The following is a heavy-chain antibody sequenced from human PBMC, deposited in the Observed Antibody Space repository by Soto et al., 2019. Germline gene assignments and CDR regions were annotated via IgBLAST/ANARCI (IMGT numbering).Heavy chain of an antibody. CDR1: GASISRYY. J-gene: IGHJ3*02. Sequence: SETLSLTCTVSGASISRYYWSWIRQSPGKGLEWIGYLYNTGSTIYNPSLKSRVTISVDTSKNQFSLKLYSVTAADTAVYYCARSVPDAFDIWGPGTMGTVSS. V-gene: IGHV4-59*01. CDR2: LYNTGST. CDR3: ARSVPDAFDI.